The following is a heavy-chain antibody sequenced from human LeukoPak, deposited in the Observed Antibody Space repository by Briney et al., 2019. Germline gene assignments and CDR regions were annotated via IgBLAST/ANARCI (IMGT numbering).Heavy chain of an antibody. CDR3: ARGPPPILRFLEWLLYY. V-gene: IGHV1-2*02. D-gene: IGHD3-3*01. CDR2: INPNSGGT. J-gene: IGHJ4*02. Sequence: ASVKVSCKASGYTFTGYYMHWVRQAPGQGLEWMGWINPNSGGTNYAQKFQGRVTMTRDTSISTAYMELSRLRSDDTAVYYCARGPPPILRFLEWLLYYWGQGTLVTVSS. CDR1: GYTFTGYY.